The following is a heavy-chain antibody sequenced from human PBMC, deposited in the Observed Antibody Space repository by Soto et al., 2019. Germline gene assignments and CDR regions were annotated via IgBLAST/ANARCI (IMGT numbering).Heavy chain of an antibody. CDR1: GFTFDDYA. V-gene: IGHV3-9*01. CDR2: ISWNSGSI. CDR3: AKAFRDYDYIWGSTHYYYYYMDV. J-gene: IGHJ6*03. D-gene: IGHD3-16*01. Sequence: GGSLRLSCAASGFTFDDYAMHWVRQAPGKGLEWVSGISWNSGSIGYADSVKGRFTISRDNAKNSLYLQMNSLRAEDTALYYCAKAFRDYDYIWGSTHYYYYYMDVWGKGTTVTVSS.